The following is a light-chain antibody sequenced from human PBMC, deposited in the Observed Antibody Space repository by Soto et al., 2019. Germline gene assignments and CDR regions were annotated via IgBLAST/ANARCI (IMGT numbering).Light chain of an antibody. CDR3: QLYGSSSLT. J-gene: IGKJ4*01. Sequence: EIVLTQSPGTLSLSPGERATLSCRASQSTTSSYFAWYQQKPGQAPRLLIYGASSRATGIPDRFSGSGSGTDFPPTISRLEPAAFALYFSQLYGSSSLTFGGGTKVEIK. V-gene: IGKV3-20*01. CDR2: GAS. CDR1: QSTTSSY.